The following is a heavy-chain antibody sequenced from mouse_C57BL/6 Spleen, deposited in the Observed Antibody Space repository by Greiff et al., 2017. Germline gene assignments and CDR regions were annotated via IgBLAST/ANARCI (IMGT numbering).Heavy chain of an antibody. J-gene: IGHJ2*01. Sequence: VQLQQPGAELVMPGASVKLSCKASGYTFTSYWMHWVKQRPGQGLEWIGEIDPSDSYTNYNQKFKGKSTLTVDTSSSTAYMQLSSLTSEDSAVYYCARDFDYWGQGTTLSVSS. CDR2: IDPSDSYT. CDR3: ARDFDY. CDR1: GYTFTSYW. V-gene: IGHV1-69*01.